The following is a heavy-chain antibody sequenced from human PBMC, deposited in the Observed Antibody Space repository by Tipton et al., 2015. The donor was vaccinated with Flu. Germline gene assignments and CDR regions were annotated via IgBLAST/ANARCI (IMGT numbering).Heavy chain of an antibody. V-gene: IGHV3-23*01. D-gene: IGHD4-17*01. J-gene: IGHJ4*02. Sequence: SMRLSCAASGFTFSSYAMSWVRQAPGKGLEWVSAISGSGGSTYYADSVKGRFTISRDNSKNTLYLQMNSLRAEDTAVYYCAKDSPDYGYYWGVVDYWGQGPLVSVSS. CDR3: AKDSPDYGYYWGVVDY. CDR2: ISGSGGST. CDR1: GFTFSSYA.